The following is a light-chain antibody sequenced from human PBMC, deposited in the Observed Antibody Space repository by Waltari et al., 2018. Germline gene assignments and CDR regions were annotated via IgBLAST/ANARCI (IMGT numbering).Light chain of an antibody. CDR3: SSYTTSSTVV. Sequence: QSALTQPASVSGSPGQSIPISRPGTVSDIRPYNHVSWFQQHPGKVPKLMVYDVTNRPSGVSNRFSGSKSGNTASLTISGLQAEDEAYYYCSSYTTSSTVVFGGGTKLTVL. CDR1: VSDIRPYNH. V-gene: IGLV2-14*03. J-gene: IGLJ3*02. CDR2: DVT.